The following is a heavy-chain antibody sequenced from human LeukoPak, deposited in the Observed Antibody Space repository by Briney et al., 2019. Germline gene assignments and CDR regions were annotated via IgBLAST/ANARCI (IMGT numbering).Heavy chain of an antibody. CDR3: ASLSSDSQGFDP. CDR1: GGSISSYY. D-gene: IGHD6-19*01. V-gene: IGHV4-59*12. CDR2: IYYSGST. Sequence: PSETLSLTCTVSGGSISSYYWSWIRQPPGKGLEWIGYIYYSGSTNYNPSLKSRVTISVDTSKNQFSLKLSSVAAADTAVYYCASLSSDSQGFDPWGQGTLVTVSS. J-gene: IGHJ5*02.